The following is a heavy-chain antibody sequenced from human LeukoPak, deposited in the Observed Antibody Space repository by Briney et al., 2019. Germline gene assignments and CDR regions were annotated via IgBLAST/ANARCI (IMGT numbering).Heavy chain of an antibody. Sequence: GGSLRLSCAASGFTFSSYWMSWVRQAPGKGLEWVANIKQDGSEKYYVDSVKGRFTISRDNAKNSLYLQMNSLRAEDTAVYYCARLGDYGEYYFDYWGQGTLVTVSS. V-gene: IGHV3-7*01. CDR2: IKQDGSEK. J-gene: IGHJ4*02. CDR1: GFTFSSYW. CDR3: ARLGDYGEYYFDY. D-gene: IGHD4-17*01.